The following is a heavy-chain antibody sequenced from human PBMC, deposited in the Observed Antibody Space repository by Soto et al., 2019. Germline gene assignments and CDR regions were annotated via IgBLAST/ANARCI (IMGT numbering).Heavy chain of an antibody. J-gene: IGHJ1*01. D-gene: IGHD2-2*01. CDR2: IYYAGTT. V-gene: IGHV4-59*08. CDR1: DGSLSPNY. CDR3: ARLGAFYQAMDS. Sequence: PSETLSLTCTVSDGSLSPNYWSWIRQPPGKGLEWIGYIYYAGTTTYNPSLQSRVSISLDTSKNEVSLKLTSVTAADTAVYFCARLGAFYQAMDSWGQGTLVTAP.